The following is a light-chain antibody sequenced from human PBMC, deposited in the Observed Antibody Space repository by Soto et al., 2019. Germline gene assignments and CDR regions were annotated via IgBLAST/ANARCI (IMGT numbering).Light chain of an antibody. CDR3: CSSAGSYTWV. CDR1: SSDVGDYNY. Sequence: QSALTQPRSVSGSPGQSVTISCTGTSSDVGDYNYVSWYQQHPGKAPKLLMYAVNMRPSGVPDRFSGSKSGNTASLTISGLQAEDEADYSCCSSAGSYTWVLGGGTKLTVL. CDR2: AVN. V-gene: IGLV2-11*01. J-gene: IGLJ3*02.